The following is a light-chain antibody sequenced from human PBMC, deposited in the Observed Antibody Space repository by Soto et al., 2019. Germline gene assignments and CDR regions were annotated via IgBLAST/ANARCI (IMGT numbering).Light chain of an antibody. V-gene: IGLV2-23*01. CDR3: CSYAGSSTVV. J-gene: IGLJ2*01. CDR1: SSDVGSYNL. CDR2: EGS. Sequence: QLVLTQPASVSGSPGQSITISCSGTSSDVGSYNLVSWYQLHPGKAPILMIYEGSKRHSGVSNRFSGSKSGNTASLTIAGLQAEDEADYYCCSYAGSSTVVFGVGTKLTVL.